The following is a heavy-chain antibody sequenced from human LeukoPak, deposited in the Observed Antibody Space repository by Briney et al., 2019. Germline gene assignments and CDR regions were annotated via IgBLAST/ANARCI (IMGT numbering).Heavy chain of an antibody. CDR3: ARSDTAMVPYYYYSGMDV. CDR1: GFTFSSYS. V-gene: IGHV3-21*01. J-gene: IGHJ6*02. Sequence: PGGSLRLSCVASGFTFSSYSMSWVRQAPGKGLEWVSSISSSSSYIYYADSVKGRFTISRDNAKNSLYLQMNSLRVEDTAVYYCARSDTAMVPYYYYSGMDVWGQGTTVTVSS. D-gene: IGHD5-18*01. CDR2: ISSSSSYI.